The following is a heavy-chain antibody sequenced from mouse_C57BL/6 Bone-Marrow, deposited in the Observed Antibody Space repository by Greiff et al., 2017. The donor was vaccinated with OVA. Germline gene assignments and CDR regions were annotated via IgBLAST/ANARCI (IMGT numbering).Heavy chain of an antibody. CDR1: GFNIKDYY. CDR3: ARTDGYFYFDY. V-gene: IGHV14-2*01. D-gene: IGHD2-3*01. Sequence: EVKLVESGAELVKPGASVKLSCTASGFNIKDYYMHWVKQRTEQGLEWIGRIDPEDGETKNAPKFQGKATITADTSSNTAYLQLSSLTSEDTAVYYCARTDGYFYFDYWGQGTTLTVSP. J-gene: IGHJ2*01. CDR2: IDPEDGET.